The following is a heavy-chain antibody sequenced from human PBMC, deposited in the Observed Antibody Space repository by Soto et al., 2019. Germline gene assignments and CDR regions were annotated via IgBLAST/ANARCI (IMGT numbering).Heavy chain of an antibody. D-gene: IGHD3-3*01. J-gene: IGHJ6*02. V-gene: IGHV5-51*01. CDR3: ARQGYHDLWSGYPVPDYGMEV. CDR2: IYPGDSHT. CDR1: GYIFTNYW. Sequence: LGESLKISCKGSGYIFTNYWIGWVRQIPWKGLEWMGIIYPGDSHTRYSPSFQGQVTISVETSMSSAHLQWSSLKASDTAKYYCARQGYHDLWSGYPVPDYGMEVWVHGTPVNVSS.